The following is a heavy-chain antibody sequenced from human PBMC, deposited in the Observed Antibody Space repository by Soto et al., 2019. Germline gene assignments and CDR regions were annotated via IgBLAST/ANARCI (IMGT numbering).Heavy chain of an antibody. D-gene: IGHD3-3*01. Sequence: GGSLRLSCAASGFTFSSYWMHWVRQAPGKGLVWVSRISIDGSRTNYADSVKGRFTISRDNAKNTLYLQMNGLRAEDTAVYYCAKDGQSGFWSGYYLDVWGQGTTVTVSS. CDR2: ISIDGSRT. CDR1: GFTFSSYW. CDR3: AKDGQSGFWSGYYLDV. J-gene: IGHJ6*02. V-gene: IGHV3-74*01.